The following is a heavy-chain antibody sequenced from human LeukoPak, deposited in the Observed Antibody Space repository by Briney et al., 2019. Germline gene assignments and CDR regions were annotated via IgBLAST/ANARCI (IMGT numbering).Heavy chain of an antibody. CDR3: ARSQYSSSWDLDY. CDR1: GFTLSSYG. CDR2: IYSGGST. D-gene: IGHD6-13*01. J-gene: IGHJ4*02. V-gene: IGHV3-NL1*01. Sequence: GGSLRLSCAASGFTLSSYGIHWVRQAPGKGLEWVSVIYSGGSTYYADSVKGRFTISRDNSKNTLYLQMNSLRAEDTAVYYCARSQYSSSWDLDYWGQGTLVTVSS.